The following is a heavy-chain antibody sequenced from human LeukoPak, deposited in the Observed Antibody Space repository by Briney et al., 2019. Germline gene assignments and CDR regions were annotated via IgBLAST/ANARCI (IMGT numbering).Heavy chain of an antibody. J-gene: IGHJ4*02. D-gene: IGHD5-24*01. V-gene: IGHV3-7*01. CDR3: AKLLGTATTYDS. CDR2: INPDGSQK. CDR1: GFTFSGNW. Sequence: GGSLTLSCEASGFTFSGNWMSWVRQAPGKGLEWVASINPDGSQKLYVDSVKGRFTISRDNTKNSLCPQMNSLGAEDTAMYYCAKLLGTATTYDSWGQGARVTVSS.